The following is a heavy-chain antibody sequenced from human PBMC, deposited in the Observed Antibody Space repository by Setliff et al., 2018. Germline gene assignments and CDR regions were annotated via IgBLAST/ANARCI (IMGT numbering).Heavy chain of an antibody. CDR1: GHSISSGYY. J-gene: IGHJ4*02. V-gene: IGHV4-38-2*02. Sequence: PSETLSLTCAVSGHSISSGYYWGWIRQPPGRGLEWIGNIYHGGRTYYNPSLKSRVTISIDPSKNQFSLKLSSVTAADTAVYYCARDPGDRQVDYWGQGTLVTVSS. D-gene: IGHD7-27*01. CDR3: ARDPGDRQVDY. CDR2: IYHGGRT.